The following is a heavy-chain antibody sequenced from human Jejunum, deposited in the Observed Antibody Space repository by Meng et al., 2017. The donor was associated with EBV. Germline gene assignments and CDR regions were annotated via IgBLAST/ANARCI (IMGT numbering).Heavy chain of an antibody. CDR1: GFTFSPYT. Sequence: GGCGGGVVPPWTSLRLSCAASGFTFSPYTLHWVRQAPGKGLEWVALISYDGNSKLYADSVKGRFTISRDNSKDTVYLQMNSLRVEDTAVYYCARIGKEWVFRVFFDHWGLGSLVTVSS. D-gene: IGHD3-10*02. V-gene: IGHV3-30-3*01. CDR2: ISYDGNSK. CDR3: ARIGKEWVFRVFFDH. J-gene: IGHJ4*02.